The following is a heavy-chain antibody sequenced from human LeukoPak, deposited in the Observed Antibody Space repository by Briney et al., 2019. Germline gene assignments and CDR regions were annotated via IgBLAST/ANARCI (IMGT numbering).Heavy chain of an antibody. CDR3: ARDPDYGDYLDY. Sequence: PGGSLRLSCAASGFTFGDYYMSWIRQAPGKGLEWVSYISSSGSTIYYADSVKGRFTISRDNAKNSLYLQMNSLRAEDTAVYYCARDPDYGDYLDYWGQGTLVTVSS. CDR2: ISSSGSTI. J-gene: IGHJ4*02. D-gene: IGHD4-17*01. V-gene: IGHV3-11*01. CDR1: GFTFGDYY.